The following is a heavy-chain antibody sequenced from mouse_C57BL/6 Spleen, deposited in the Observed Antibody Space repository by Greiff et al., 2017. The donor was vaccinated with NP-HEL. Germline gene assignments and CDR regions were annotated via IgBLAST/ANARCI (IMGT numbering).Heavy chain of an antibody. CDR2: IYPGSGNT. Sequence: VQGVESGPELVKPGASVKISCKASGYTFTDYYINWVKQRPGQGLEWIGWIYPGSGNTKYNEKFKGKATLTVDTSSSTAYMQRSSLTSEDSAVYFCARGGLGRDFDYWGQGTTLTVSS. CDR1: GYTFTDYY. V-gene: IGHV1-84*01. J-gene: IGHJ2*01. D-gene: IGHD4-1*01. CDR3: ARGGLGRDFDY.